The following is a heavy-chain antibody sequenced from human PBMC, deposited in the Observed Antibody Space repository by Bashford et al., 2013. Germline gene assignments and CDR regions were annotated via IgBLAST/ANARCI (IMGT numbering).Heavy chain of an antibody. D-gene: IGHD3-22*01. CDR2: ISSSGSTI. V-gene: IGHV3-48*01. CDR3: ARGPYSYDISGFYPHFDN. J-gene: IGHJ4*02. Sequence: VRQAPGKGLEWVSYISSSGSTIYYADSVKGRFTISRDNSRNSLYLQMNSLRAEDTAVYYCARGPYSYDISGFYPHFDNWGQGTLVTVSS.